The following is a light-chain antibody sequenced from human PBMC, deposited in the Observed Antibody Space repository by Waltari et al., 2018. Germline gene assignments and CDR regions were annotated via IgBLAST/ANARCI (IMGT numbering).Light chain of an antibody. CDR3: QMYVRLPVT. J-gene: IGKJ1*01. Sequence: LTQSPGTLSLSPGEGATLSCRASQSVGRSLVWYQQKPGRAPRLLIYGASTRATGIPDRFTGSGSGTDFSLTISRLEPEDFAVYYCQMYVRLPVTFGQGTKVEI. CDR1: QSVGRS. CDR2: GAS. V-gene: IGKV3-20*01.